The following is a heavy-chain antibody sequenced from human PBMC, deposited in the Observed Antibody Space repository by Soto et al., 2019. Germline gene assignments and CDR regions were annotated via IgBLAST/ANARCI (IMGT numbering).Heavy chain of an antibody. Sequence: QLQLVQSGAEVERPGASVRVSCKAYGYPFSKYGISWIRQAPGQGLEWMGWIKPDNGDTNYAQKFQGRVTTTTDTSSNTAYMELRSLRSDDTAVYYCATSYDSGFDPWGQGTLVSVSS. D-gene: IGHD5-12*01. J-gene: IGHJ5*02. CDR2: IKPDNGDT. V-gene: IGHV1-18*04. CDR3: ATSYDSGFDP. CDR1: GYPFSKYG.